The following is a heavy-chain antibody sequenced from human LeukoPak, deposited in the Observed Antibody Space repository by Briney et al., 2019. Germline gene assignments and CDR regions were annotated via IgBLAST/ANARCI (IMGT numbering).Heavy chain of an antibody. CDR3: ARGRGVGYSYGFGMDV. V-gene: IGHV1-69*04. CDR1: GGTFSSYA. Sequence: ASVKVSCKASGGTFSSYAISWVRQAPGQGLEWMGRIIPILGIANYAQKFQGRVTITADKSTSTAYMELSSLRSEDTAVYYCARGRGVGYSYGFGMDVWGQGTTVTVPS. D-gene: IGHD5-18*01. CDR2: IIPILGIA. J-gene: IGHJ6*02.